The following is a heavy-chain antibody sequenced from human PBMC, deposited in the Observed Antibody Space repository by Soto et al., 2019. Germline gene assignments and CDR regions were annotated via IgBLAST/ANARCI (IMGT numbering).Heavy chain of an antibody. V-gene: IGHV1-69*13. CDR3: ARGGTTSLDY. CDR2: IIPVFGTT. Sequence: SVKVSCKASGDTFSGYPINWVRQAPGEGLEWMGRIIPVFGTTNDAQRFEGRVTFTADESTNTAYMELSRLRSDDTAVYYCARGGTTSLDYWGQGTQVTVSS. J-gene: IGHJ4*02. D-gene: IGHD1-1*01. CDR1: GDTFSGYP.